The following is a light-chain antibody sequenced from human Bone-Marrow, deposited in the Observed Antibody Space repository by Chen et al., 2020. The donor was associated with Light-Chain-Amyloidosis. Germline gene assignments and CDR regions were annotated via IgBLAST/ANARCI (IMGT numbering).Light chain of an antibody. J-gene: IGLJ3*02. Sequence: QSVLTQPPSASGTPGQRVTISCSGSNSNIGGNTVNWYQQLPGTAPKLLIFANNQRPSGVPDRFSGSKSGTSASLAISGLQSEDEAVYSCAAWEDSLNGRVFGGGTKLTGL. CDR2: ANN. V-gene: IGLV1-44*01. CDR1: NSNIGGNT. CDR3: AAWEDSLNGRV.